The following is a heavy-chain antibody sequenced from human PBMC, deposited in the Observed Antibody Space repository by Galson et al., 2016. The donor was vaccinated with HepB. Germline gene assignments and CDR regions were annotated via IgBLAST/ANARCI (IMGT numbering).Heavy chain of an antibody. CDR3: AKERLVRRIFDL. CDR1: GFVFSNFG. Sequence: SLRLSCAASGFVFSNFGLSWVRQAPGKGLEWVASISTRRTTYYSDSVQGRFTISRDNSNNTLYLQMNGLRAEGTAVYYCAKERLVRRIFDLWGQGTLLTVSS. J-gene: IGHJ4*02. V-gene: IGHV3-23*01. D-gene: IGHD1-1*01. CDR2: ISTRRTT.